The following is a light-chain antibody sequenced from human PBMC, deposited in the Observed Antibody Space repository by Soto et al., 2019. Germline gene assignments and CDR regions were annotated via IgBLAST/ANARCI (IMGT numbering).Light chain of an antibody. CDR1: QSVIRY. CDR3: QQRSGWPFT. V-gene: IGKV3-11*01. J-gene: IGKJ3*01. CDR2: DGN. Sequence: EIVLTQSPATLSLSPGQRATLSCRASQSVIRYVAWYQQKAGQAPRLLIYDGNNKATGIPARFSGTGSGTDFTLVISSLEPEDSAMYYCQQRSGWPFTFGPGTKVDLK.